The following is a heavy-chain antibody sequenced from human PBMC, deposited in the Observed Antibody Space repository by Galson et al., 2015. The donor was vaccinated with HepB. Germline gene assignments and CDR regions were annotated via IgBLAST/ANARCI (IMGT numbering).Heavy chain of an antibody. CDR2: ISATGGGT. CDR1: GFNFRLYA. Sequence: SLRLSCAASGFNFRLYAMSWVRQAPGKGLEWVSAISATGGGTYYADSVKGRFTISRDNSQNTLYLQMSSLRSEDTAVYYCATDRPLMTTVTTGAFDTWGQGTMVTVSS. V-gene: IGHV3-23*01. CDR3: ATDRPLMTTVTTGAFDT. D-gene: IGHD4-11*01. J-gene: IGHJ3*02.